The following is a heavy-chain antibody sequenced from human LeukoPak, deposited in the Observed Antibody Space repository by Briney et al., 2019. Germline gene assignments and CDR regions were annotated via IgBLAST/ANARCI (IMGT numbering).Heavy chain of an antibody. CDR3: AKDRCSNGVGCYYYYMDV. V-gene: IGHV3-53*05. J-gene: IGHJ6*03. D-gene: IGHD2-8*01. CDR2: IYSGGST. CDR1: GFTVSSNY. Sequence: PGGSLRLSRAASGFTVSSNYMSWVRQAPGKGLEWVSIIYSGGSTFYADSVKGRFTISRDNSKNTLYLQMNSLRAEDTAVYYCAKDRCSNGVGCYYYYMDVWGKGTTVTISS.